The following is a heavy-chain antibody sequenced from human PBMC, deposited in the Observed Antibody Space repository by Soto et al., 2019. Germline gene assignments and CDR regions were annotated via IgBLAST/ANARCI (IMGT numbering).Heavy chain of an antibody. J-gene: IGHJ5*02. CDR2: INSDGSST. CDR1: GFTFSSYW. V-gene: IGHV3-74*01. Sequence: EVKLVESGGGLVQPGGSLRLSCAASGFTFSSYWMHWVRQAPGKGLVWVSRINSDGSSTSYADSVKGRFTISRDNAKNTLYLQMNSLRAEDTAVYYCARARAIAAAGISWFDPWGQGTLVTVSS. D-gene: IGHD6-13*01. CDR3: ARARAIAAAGISWFDP.